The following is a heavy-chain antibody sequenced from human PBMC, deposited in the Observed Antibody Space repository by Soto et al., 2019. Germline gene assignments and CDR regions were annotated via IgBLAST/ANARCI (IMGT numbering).Heavy chain of an antibody. CDR2: INPSGGST. CDR1: GYTFTSYY. V-gene: IGHV1-46*01. J-gene: IGHJ4*02. D-gene: IGHD3-9*01. Sequence: EASVRVSCKASGYTFTSYYMHWVRQAPGQGLEWMGIINPSGGSTSYAQKFQGRVTMTRDTSTSTVYMELSSLRSEDTAVYYCAREVNDILTGYYKGFQYRGSEFDYWGQGTLVTVSS. CDR3: AREVNDILTGYYKGFQYRGSEFDY.